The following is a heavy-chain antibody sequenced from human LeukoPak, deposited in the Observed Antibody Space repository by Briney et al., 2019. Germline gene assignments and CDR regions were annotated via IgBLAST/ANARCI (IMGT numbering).Heavy chain of an antibody. CDR3: AGPSGRYYYYYMDV. V-gene: IGHV4-61*01. CDR2: IYYSGST. J-gene: IGHJ6*03. Sequence: PSETLSLTCTVSGGSIRSSSYYWSWIRQPPGKGLEWIGYIYYSGSTNYNPSLKSRVTISVDTSKNQFSLKLSSVTAADTAVYYCAGPSGRYYYYYMDVWGKGTTVTVSS. CDR1: GGSIRSSSYY.